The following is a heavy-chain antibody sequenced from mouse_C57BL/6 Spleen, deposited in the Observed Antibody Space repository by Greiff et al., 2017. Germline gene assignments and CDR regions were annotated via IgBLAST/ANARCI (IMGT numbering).Heavy chain of an antibody. D-gene: IGHD2-2*01. CDR3: AREGVTRGMGY. CDR1: GYSFTSGYY. V-gene: IGHV3-6*01. J-gene: IGHJ4*01. Sequence: VQLKESGPGLVKPSQSLSLTCSVTGYSFTSGYYWNWLRQFPGNKLEWMGYISYDGSNNYNPSLQNRITITRNTSKNQFFLQLNSVTTENTATYCCAREGVTRGMGYWGQGTSVTVAS. CDR2: ISYDGSN.